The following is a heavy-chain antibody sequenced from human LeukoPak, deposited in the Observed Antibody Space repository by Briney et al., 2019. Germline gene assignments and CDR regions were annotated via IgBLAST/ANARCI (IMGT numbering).Heavy chain of an antibody. V-gene: IGHV4-4*07. CDR2: IYTSGST. Sequence: ETSETLSLTCTVSGGSISSYYWSWIRQPAGKGLEWIGRIYTSGSTNYNPSLKSRVTMSVDTSKNQFSLKLSSVTAADTAVYYCARGKVVPAASAAYYYYMDVWGKGTTVTVSS. D-gene: IGHD2-2*01. CDR3: ARGKVVPAASAAYYYYMDV. CDR1: GGSISSYY. J-gene: IGHJ6*03.